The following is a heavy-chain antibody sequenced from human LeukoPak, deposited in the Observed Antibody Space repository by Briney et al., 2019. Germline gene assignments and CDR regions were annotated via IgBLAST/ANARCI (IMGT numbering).Heavy chain of an antibody. Sequence: PSETLSLTCTVSGGSISSGSYYWSWIRQPAGKGLEWIGRIYTSGSTNYNPSLKSRVTMSVDTSKNQFSLKLSSVTAADTAVYYCARRIGVGATKGAFDIWGQGTMVTVSS. CDR2: IYTSGST. J-gene: IGHJ3*02. D-gene: IGHD1-26*01. CDR1: GGSISSGSYY. V-gene: IGHV4-61*02. CDR3: ARRIGVGATKGAFDI.